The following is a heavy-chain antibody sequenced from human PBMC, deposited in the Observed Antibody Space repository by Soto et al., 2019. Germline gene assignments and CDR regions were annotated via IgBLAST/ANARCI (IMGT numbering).Heavy chain of an antibody. J-gene: IGHJ4*02. CDR3: ARDAPVYDSSGYYLH. D-gene: IGHD3-22*01. CDR2: ISAYNGNT. Sequence: ASVKVSCKASGYTFTSYGISWVRQAPGKGLEWMGWISAYNGNTNYAQKLQGRVTMTTDTSTSTAYMELRSLRSDDTAVYYCARDAPVYDSSGYYLHWGQGTLVTVSS. V-gene: IGHV1-18*01. CDR1: GYTFTSYG.